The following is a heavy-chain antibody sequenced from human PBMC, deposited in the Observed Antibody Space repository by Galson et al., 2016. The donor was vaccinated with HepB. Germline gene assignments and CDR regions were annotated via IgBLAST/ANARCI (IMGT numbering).Heavy chain of an antibody. CDR2: IYHGGTT. J-gene: IGHJ4*02. D-gene: IGHD6-13*01. CDR3: AREMLAAAPYFHY. V-gene: IGHV4-59*01. Sequence: ETLSLTCTVXXXSIXXXYXXXVRQXPGKGLEWIGYIYHGGTTTYNPSLKSRVTMSVDTSKNQFSLRLTSVTAADTAVYYCAREMLAAAPYFHYWGQGTRVTVSS. CDR1: XXSIXXXY.